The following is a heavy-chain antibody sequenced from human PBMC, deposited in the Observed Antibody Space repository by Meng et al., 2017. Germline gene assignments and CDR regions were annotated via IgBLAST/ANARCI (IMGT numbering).Heavy chain of an antibody. CDR2: IYHSGST. V-gene: IGHV4-38-2*02. J-gene: IGHJ6*02. Sequence: SETLSLTCAVYGGSFSGYYWGWIRQPPGKGLEWIGSIYHSGSTYYNPSLKSRVTISVDTSKNQFSLKLSSVTAAETAVYYCARDLRPNYYDSSGYYSFRYGMDVWGQGTTVTVSS. D-gene: IGHD3-22*01. CDR3: ARDLRPNYYDSSGYYSFRYGMDV. CDR1: GGSFSGYY.